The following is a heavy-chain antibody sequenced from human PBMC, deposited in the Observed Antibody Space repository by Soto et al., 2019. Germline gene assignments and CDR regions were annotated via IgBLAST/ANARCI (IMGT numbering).Heavy chain of an antibody. CDR1: GGTFSSYA. J-gene: IGHJ4*02. D-gene: IGHD3-22*01. V-gene: IGHV1-69*12. CDR2: IIPIFGTA. CDR3: ARVVTYYYDSSGYYPHSYYFDY. Sequence: QVQLVQSGAEVKKPGSSVKDSCKASGGTFSSYAISWVRQAPGQGLEWMGGIIPIFGTANYAQKFQGRVTITADESTSTAYMELSSLRSEDTAVYYCARVVTYYYDSSGYYPHSYYFDYWGQGTLVTVSS.